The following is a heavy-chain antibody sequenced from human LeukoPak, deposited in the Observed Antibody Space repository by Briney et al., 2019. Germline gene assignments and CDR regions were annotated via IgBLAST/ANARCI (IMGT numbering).Heavy chain of an antibody. CDR3: AKDVGKWESLHFFDY. J-gene: IGHJ4*02. CDR2: ISGSGAST. D-gene: IGHD1-26*01. CDR1: GFTFSTNA. Sequence: GGSLRLSCLTSGFTFSTNAMGWVRQAPGKGLEWISGISGSGASTYYADSVTGRFTISRDNSRNTLYLQMNSLRGDDTAVYYCAKDVGKWESLHFFDYWGQGTLVTVSS. V-gene: IGHV3-23*01.